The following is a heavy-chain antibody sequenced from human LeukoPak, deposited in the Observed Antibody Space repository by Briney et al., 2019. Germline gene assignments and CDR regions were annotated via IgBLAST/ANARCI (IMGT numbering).Heavy chain of an antibody. Sequence: GGSLRLSCAASGFTVRSNYMSWVRQAPGKGREGVSVIYSGGSTYYADSVKGRFTISRDNSKNTLYLQMNSLRAEDTAVYYCARDRSSGWYDAFDIWGQGTMVTVSS. CDR2: IYSGGST. J-gene: IGHJ3*02. CDR3: ARDRSSGWYDAFDI. D-gene: IGHD6-19*01. CDR1: GFTVRSNY. V-gene: IGHV3-53*01.